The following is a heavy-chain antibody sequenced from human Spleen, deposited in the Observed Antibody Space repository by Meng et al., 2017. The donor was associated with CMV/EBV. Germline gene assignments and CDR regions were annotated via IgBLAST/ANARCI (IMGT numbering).Heavy chain of an antibody. V-gene: IGHV3-23*01. J-gene: IGHJ6*02. CDR2: ISGSGDST. D-gene: IGHD4-23*01. CDR3: AKGNSPWYYCAMDV. CDR1: GFIFSSYA. Sequence: GSLRLSCAGSGFIFSSYAMTWVRQAPGKGLEWVSGISGSGDSTYYADSVKGRFTISRDNSKNTLYLQLNSLRAEDTAVYYCAKGNSPWYYCAMDVWGQGTTVTVSS.